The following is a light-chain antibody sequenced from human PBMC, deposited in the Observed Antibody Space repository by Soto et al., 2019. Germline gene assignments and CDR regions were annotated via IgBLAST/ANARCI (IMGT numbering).Light chain of an antibody. V-gene: IGLV2-14*01. J-gene: IGLJ1*01. Sequence: QSALTQPASVSGSPGQSITVSCTGDRSDVGSYDYVSWYQQYPGKAPKLLIYEVTNRPPGVSDRFSGSKSENTASLTISGLQAEDEADYYCSSYSSRRTRVVFGTGTKLTVL. CDR1: RSDVGSYDY. CDR2: EVT. CDR3: SSYSSRRTRVV.